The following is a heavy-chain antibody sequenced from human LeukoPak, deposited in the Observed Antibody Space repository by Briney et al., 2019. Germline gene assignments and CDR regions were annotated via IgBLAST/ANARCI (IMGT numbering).Heavy chain of an antibody. CDR2: ISWDGGST. V-gene: IGHV3-43*01. J-gene: IGHJ6*02. Sequence: GGSLRLSCAASGFTFDDYTMHWVRHAPGKGLEWVSLISWDGGSTYYADSVKGRFTISRDNSKNSLYLQTNSLRTEDTALYYCAKDRGWSGTYGMDVWGQGTTVTVSS. CDR1: GFTFDDYT. CDR3: AKDRGWSGTYGMDV. D-gene: IGHD2-15*01.